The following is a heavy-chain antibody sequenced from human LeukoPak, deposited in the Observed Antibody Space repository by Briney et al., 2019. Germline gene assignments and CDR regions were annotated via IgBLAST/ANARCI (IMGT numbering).Heavy chain of an antibody. J-gene: IGHJ4*02. CDR2: IYHSGST. CDR3: ARLTMVRENPVFDY. CDR1: GGSISSGGYY. V-gene: IGHV4-30-2*01. D-gene: IGHD3-10*01. Sequence: SETLSLTCTVSGGSISSGGYYWSWIRQPPGKGLEWIGYIYHSGSTYYNPSLKSRVTISVDRSKNQFSLKLSSVTAADTAVYYCARLTMVRENPVFDYWGQGTLVTVSS.